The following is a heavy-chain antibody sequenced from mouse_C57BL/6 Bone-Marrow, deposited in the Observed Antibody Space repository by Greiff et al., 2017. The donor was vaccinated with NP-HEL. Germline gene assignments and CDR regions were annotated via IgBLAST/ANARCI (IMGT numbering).Heavy chain of an antibody. CDR3: AGYYDYDEVDY. CDR2: IYPGSGST. V-gene: IGHV1-55*01. J-gene: IGHJ4*01. CDR1: GYTFTSYW. Sequence: VQLQQPGAELVKPGASVKLSCKASGYTFTSYWMTWVKQRPGQGLEWIGDIYPGSGSTNYNEKFKSKATLTVDTSSSTAYMQLSSLTSEDSAVYYCAGYYDYDEVDYWGQGTSVTVSS. D-gene: IGHD2-4*01.